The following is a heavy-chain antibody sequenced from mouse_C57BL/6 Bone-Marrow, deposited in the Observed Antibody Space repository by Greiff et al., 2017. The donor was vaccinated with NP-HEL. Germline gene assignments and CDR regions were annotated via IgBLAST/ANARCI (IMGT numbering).Heavy chain of an antibody. Sequence: QVQLQQPGAELVMPGASVKLSCKASGYTFTSYWMHWVKQRPGQGLEWIGEIDPSDSYTNYNQKFKGKSTLTVEKSSSTAYMQLSSLTSEDSAVDYCARSEFITTVVAHWYFDVWGTGTTVTVSS. CDR2: IDPSDSYT. CDR3: ARSEFITTVVAHWYFDV. J-gene: IGHJ1*03. CDR1: GYTFTSYW. V-gene: IGHV1-69*01. D-gene: IGHD1-1*01.